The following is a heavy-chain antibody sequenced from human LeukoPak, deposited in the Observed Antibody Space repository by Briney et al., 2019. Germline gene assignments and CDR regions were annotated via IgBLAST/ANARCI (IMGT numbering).Heavy chain of an antibody. V-gene: IGHV3-53*01. Sequence: GSLRLSCAASGFTVSDNYMSWVRQAPGKGLEWVSVMYSGGDTYYANPVKGRFTFSRDISKNTLYLQMNGLRTEDTAMYYCARDAPQVPAAGVLASWGQGTLVTVSS. D-gene: IGHD6-13*01. J-gene: IGHJ5*02. CDR1: GFTVSDNY. CDR2: MYSGGDT. CDR3: ARDAPQVPAAGVLAS.